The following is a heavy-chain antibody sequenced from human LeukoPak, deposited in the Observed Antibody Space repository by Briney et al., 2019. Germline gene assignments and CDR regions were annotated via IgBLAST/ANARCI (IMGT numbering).Heavy chain of an antibody. Sequence: GASVKVSCKASGYTFTGYYMHWVRQAPGQGLEWMGWINPNSGGTNYAQKFQGRVTMTRDTPISTAYMELSRLRSDDTAVYYCARDAPYSSGVDYWGQGTLVTVSS. CDR3: ARDAPYSSGVDY. V-gene: IGHV1-2*02. CDR2: INPNSGGT. D-gene: IGHD6-19*01. J-gene: IGHJ4*02. CDR1: GYTFTGYY.